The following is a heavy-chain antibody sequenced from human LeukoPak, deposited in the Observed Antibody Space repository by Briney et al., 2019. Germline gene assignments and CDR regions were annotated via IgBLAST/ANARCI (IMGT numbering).Heavy chain of an antibody. D-gene: IGHD6-19*01. Sequence: GGSLRLSCAASGFTFSSYSMNWVRQAPGKGLEWVSSISSSSSYIYCADSVKGRFTISRDNAKNSLYLQMNSLRAEDTAVYYCARAGGSGWFNFDYWGQGTLVTVSS. CDR1: GFTFSSYS. V-gene: IGHV3-21*01. CDR3: ARAGGSGWFNFDY. J-gene: IGHJ4*02. CDR2: ISSSSSYI.